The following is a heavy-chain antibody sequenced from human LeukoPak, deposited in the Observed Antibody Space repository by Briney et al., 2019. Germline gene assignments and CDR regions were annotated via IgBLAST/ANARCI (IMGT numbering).Heavy chain of an antibody. CDR2: VSGSGGST. D-gene: IGHD5-12*01. J-gene: IGHJ4*02. V-gene: IGHV3-23*01. CDR1: GFTFSNYA. Sequence: PGGSLRLSCAASGFTFSNYAMTWVRQAPGKGLNRVSAVSGSGGSTIYAGSAEGRFTISRDTSKTTISLQMTRLRAEDTAVHYCATKLGSGYDYVYWGQGTLVTVSS. CDR3: ATKLGSGYDYVY.